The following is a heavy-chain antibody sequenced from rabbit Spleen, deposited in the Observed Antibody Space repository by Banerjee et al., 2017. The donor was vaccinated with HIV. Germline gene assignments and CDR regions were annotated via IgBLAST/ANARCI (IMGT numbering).Heavy chain of an antibody. Sequence: QEQLQESGGGLVQPGGSLTLTCKASGFSFSSDACIYWVRQAPGKGLEWIACIPAGSSGNIGYANWAKGRFTISKTSSTTVTLQMTSLTAADTATYFCARDLGASGAYGIDLWGPGTLVTVS. J-gene: IGHJ4*01. CDR3: ARDLGASGAYGIDL. CDR1: GFSFSSDAC. V-gene: IGHV1S45*01. CDR2: IPAGSSGNI. D-gene: IGHD6-1*01.